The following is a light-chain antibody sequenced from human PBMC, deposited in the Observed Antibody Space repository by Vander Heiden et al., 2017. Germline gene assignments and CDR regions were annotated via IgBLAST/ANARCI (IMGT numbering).Light chain of an antibody. V-gene: IGLV1-40*01. CDR3: QSYDSSLSGGV. J-gene: IGLJ3*02. CDR2: GNS. Sequence: QSVLTQPPSVSGAPGQRVPIPCPGSSSNIGAGYDVHWYQQLPGTAPKLLIYGNSNRPSGVPDRFSGSKSGTSASLAITGLQAEDEADYYCQSYDSSLSGGVFGGGTKLTVL. CDR1: SSNIGAGYD.